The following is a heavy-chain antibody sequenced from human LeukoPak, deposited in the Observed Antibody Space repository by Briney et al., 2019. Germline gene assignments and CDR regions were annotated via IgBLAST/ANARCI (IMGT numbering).Heavy chain of an antibody. D-gene: IGHD3-3*01. CDR2: IIPISGTA. CDR3: ARDGRFLEWLEEVVRGYYMDV. Sequence: SVKVSCKASGGTFSSYAVSWVRQAPGQGLEWMGGIIPISGTANYAQKFQGRVTITADESTSTAYMELSSLRSEDTAVYYCARDGRFLEWLEEVVRGYYMDVWGKGTTVTVSS. V-gene: IGHV1-69*01. J-gene: IGHJ6*03. CDR1: GGTFSSYA.